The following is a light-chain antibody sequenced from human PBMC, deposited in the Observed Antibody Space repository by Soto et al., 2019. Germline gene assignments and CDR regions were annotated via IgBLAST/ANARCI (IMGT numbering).Light chain of an antibody. CDR3: CSYAGSNVV. J-gene: IGLJ2*01. V-gene: IGLV2-8*01. CDR2: EVS. Sequence: QSALTQPPSASGSPGQSVTISCTGTSSDVGGYNYVSWYQQHPGKVPKVLIYEVSKRPSGVPGRFSGSKSGNTASLTVSGLQADDEADYYCCSYAGSNVVFGGGTKVTVL. CDR1: SSDVGGYNY.